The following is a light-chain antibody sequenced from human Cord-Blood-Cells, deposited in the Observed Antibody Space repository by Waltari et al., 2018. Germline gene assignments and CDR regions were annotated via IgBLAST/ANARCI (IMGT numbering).Light chain of an antibody. V-gene: IGKV1-39*01. CDR1: QSISSY. J-gene: IGKJ5*01. Sequence: DIHMTQSPSSLSASVGDRVTITCRASQSISSYLNWYQQKPGKAPKLLIYAASSLQSGVPSRFSGSRSGTDFTLTISSLQPEDFATYYCQQSYSTITSGQGTRLEIK. CDR2: AAS. CDR3: QQSYSTIT.